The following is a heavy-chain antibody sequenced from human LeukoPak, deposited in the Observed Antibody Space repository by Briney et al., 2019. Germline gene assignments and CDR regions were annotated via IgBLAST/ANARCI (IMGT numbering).Heavy chain of an antibody. Sequence: ASVKVSCKASGYTFTTYGVTWVRQAPGQGLEWMGWISVYNGNTNYAQKFQGRVTMTTDTSTSTAYTELSSLTSDDTAMYYCARDHDYGPDYWGQGTLVTVSA. J-gene: IGHJ4*02. CDR2: ISVYNGNT. V-gene: IGHV1-18*01. CDR1: GYTFTTYG. D-gene: IGHD4/OR15-4a*01. CDR3: ARDHDYGPDY.